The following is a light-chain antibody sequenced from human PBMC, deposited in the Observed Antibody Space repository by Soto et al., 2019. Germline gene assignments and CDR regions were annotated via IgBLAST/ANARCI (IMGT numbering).Light chain of an antibody. Sequence: ALTQPASVSGSPGQSITISCTGTSSDVGGYNYVSWYQQYAGKAPKLMLYEVSNRPSGVSHRFSGSKSGNTASLTISGLQAEDEADYYCSSYTSSSTLFGGGTKVTVL. V-gene: IGLV2-14*01. CDR2: EVS. CDR1: SSDVGGYNY. CDR3: SSYTSSSTL. J-gene: IGLJ2*01.